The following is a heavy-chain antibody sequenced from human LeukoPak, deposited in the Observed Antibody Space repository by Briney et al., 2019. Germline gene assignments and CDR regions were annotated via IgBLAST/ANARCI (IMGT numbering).Heavy chain of an antibody. Sequence: SETLSLTCTVSGGSISSYYWSWIRQPPGKGLEWIGYIYYSGSTYYNPSLKSRVTISVDTSKNQFSLKLSSVSAADTAVYYCARSYFGSGTFNGFDYWGQGTLVTVSS. J-gene: IGHJ4*02. CDR3: ARSYFGSGTFNGFDY. D-gene: IGHD3-10*01. V-gene: IGHV4-59*12. CDR2: IYYSGST. CDR1: GGSISSYY.